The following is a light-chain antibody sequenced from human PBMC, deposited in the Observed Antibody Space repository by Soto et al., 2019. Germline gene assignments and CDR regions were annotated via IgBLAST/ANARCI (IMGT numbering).Light chain of an antibody. CDR1: RSIINW. V-gene: IGKV1-5*03. CDR2: KAS. J-gene: IGKJ3*01. Sequence: IQLTQSPSTLSASVGDRVTITCRASRSIINWLAWYQQKSWKGTKLLIYKASNLQTGVPSRFSGSGYGTEFTLNISRLQSEDFALYYCKQYNDWPLTVGTGPKGDI. CDR3: KQYNDWPLT.